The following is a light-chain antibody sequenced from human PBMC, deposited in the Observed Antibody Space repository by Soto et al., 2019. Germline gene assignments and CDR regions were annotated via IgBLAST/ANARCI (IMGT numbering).Light chain of an antibody. CDR3: TSWTTSTTMI. J-gene: IGLJ2*01. Sequence: QSALTQAASVSGYPGQSITISCTGTSSDIGAYNFVSWYQQHPGKAPKLMLYDVNIRPSGVSNRFSGSKSGNTASLTISGLQAEDEADYYCTSWTTSTTMIFGGGTKVTVL. CDR1: SSDIGAYNF. V-gene: IGLV2-14*03. CDR2: DVN.